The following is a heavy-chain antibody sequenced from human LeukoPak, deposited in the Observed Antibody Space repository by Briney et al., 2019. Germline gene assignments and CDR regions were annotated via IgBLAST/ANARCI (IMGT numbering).Heavy chain of an antibody. Sequence: PGGSLRLSCAASRLTFSSYSMNWVRQAPGKGLEWVSYISSSGSTIYYADSVKGRFTISRDNAKNSLFLQMNSLRAEDTAVYYCARDLDASMGLNWFGPWGQGTLVTVSS. CDR2: ISSSGSTI. D-gene: IGHD5-18*01. V-gene: IGHV3-48*01. CDR3: ARDLDASMGLNWFGP. J-gene: IGHJ5*02. CDR1: RLTFSSYS.